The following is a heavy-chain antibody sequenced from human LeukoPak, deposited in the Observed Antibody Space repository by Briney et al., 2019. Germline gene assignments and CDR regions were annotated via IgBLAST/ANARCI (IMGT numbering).Heavy chain of an antibody. CDR1: GGSISSYY. V-gene: IGHV4-59*01. CDR2: IYYSGST. D-gene: IGHD4-11*01. Sequence: SETLSLTCTVSGGSISSYYRGWIRQPPGKGLEWIGYIYYSGSTNYNPSLKSRVTISVDTSKNQFSLKLSSVTAADTAVYYCARYAITVTPRRGAFDIWGQGTLATVSS. CDR3: ARYAITVTPRRGAFDI. J-gene: IGHJ3*02.